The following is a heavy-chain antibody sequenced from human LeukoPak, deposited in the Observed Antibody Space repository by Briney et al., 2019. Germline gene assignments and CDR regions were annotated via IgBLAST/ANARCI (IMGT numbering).Heavy chain of an antibody. CDR3: ARDPGDYGGNRFDY. J-gene: IGHJ4*02. CDR1: GYTFTGYY. V-gene: IGHV1-2*02. Sequence: SVKVSCKASGYTFTGYYLHWVRQAPGQGLEWMGWINPNSGGTNYAQKFQGRVTMTRDTSISTAYMELSRLRSDDTAVYYCARDPGDYGGNRFDYWGQGTLVTISS. D-gene: IGHD4-23*01. CDR2: INPNSGGT.